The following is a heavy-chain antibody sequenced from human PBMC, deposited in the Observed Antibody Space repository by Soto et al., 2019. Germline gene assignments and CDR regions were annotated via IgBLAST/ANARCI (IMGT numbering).Heavy chain of an antibody. D-gene: IGHD6-19*01. V-gene: IGHV3-30*18. CDR3: AKGGRKWLVTSDFNY. CDR2: VSHDGRNT. J-gene: IGHJ4*02. CDR1: GFTFSDYA. Sequence: VQLVESGGGVVQPGRSLRLSCAASGFTFSDYAMHWVRQAPGKGLEWAAVVSHDGRNTHYADSAKGRFTISRDSSKNTCSLEMTSLRAEDTAVDYCAKGGRKWLVTSDFNYWGQGALVTVSS.